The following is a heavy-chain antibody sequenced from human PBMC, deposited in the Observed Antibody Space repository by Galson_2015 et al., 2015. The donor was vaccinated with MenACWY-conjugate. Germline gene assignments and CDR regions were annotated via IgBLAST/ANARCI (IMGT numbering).Heavy chain of an antibody. J-gene: IGHJ3*01. CDR1: GFAFNTHW. CDR3: TRAKEQWLSKTFDV. Sequence: LRLSCAASGFAFNTHWMGWVRQAPGAGLQWVANIKHDGSGTYYVDSVKGRFTISRDNARNSLYLHMNNLRAEDTAVYYCTRAKEQWLSKTFDVWGQGTMVTVSS. D-gene: IGHD6-19*01. V-gene: IGHV3-7*01. CDR2: IKHDGSGT.